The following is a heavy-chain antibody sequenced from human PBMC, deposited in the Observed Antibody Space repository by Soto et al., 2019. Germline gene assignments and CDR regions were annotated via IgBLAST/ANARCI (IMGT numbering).Heavy chain of an antibody. CDR2: IYWDDDK. J-gene: IGHJ4*02. V-gene: IGHV2-5*02. CDR1: GFSLSTTEEG. D-gene: IGHD2-21*02. Sequence: QITLKESGPTLVKPTQTLTLTCTFSGFSLSTTEEGVGWIRQPPGKAPEWLALIYWDDDKRYSPSLKTRLTITKDTSKNQVVLTVTKVDPVDTATYYCAHGSCFGADCYPNPYFDFWGQGILVTVSS. CDR3: AHGSCFGADCYPNPYFDF.